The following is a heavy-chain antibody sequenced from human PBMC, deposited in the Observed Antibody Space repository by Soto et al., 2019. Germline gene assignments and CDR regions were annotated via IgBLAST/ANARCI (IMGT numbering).Heavy chain of an antibody. CDR1: GFTFSSYS. CDR2: ISYDETKR. V-gene: IGHV3-30-3*01. D-gene: IGHD6-19*01. J-gene: IGHJ4*02. Sequence: QVQLVESGGGVVQPGKSLRLSCAASGFTFSSYSMNWVRQAPGRGLEWVAVISYDETKRYYGDSVKGRFSISRDTAKNTLYLQMNSRRAEDTAVYYCARSIALSGLDYWVQGTRVTVSS. CDR3: ARSIALSGLDY.